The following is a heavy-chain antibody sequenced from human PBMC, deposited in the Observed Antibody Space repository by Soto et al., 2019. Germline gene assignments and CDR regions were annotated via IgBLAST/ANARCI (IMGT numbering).Heavy chain of an antibody. V-gene: IGHV1-3*01. Sequence: QVQLEQSGAEVKKPGASVKVSCQTSGYTFTSYTLHWVRQAPGQGLEWLGWINAGNGREKYSQRFQDRVSLSPDRSTSTAFMEIRDLRSEARAVYYCARGGGWVGEASFDTWGQGTLVIVSS. D-gene: IGHD3-10*01. CDR2: INAGNGRE. J-gene: IGHJ4*02. CDR1: GYTFTSYT. CDR3: ARGGGWVGEASFDT.